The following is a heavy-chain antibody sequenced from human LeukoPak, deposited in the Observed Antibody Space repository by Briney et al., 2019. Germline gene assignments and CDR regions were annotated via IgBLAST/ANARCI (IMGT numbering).Heavy chain of an antibody. CDR1: GGSFSGHY. D-gene: IGHD1-26*01. Sequence: TETLSLTCAVYGGSFSGHYWSWIRQPPGKGLEWIGEMNHSGNSNYNPSLKSRVTISVDTSKNQFSLRLTSVTAADTAVYYCARRPLVGEIDYWGQGALVTVSS. CDR3: ARRPLVGEIDY. CDR2: MNHSGNS. V-gene: IGHV4-34*01. J-gene: IGHJ4*02.